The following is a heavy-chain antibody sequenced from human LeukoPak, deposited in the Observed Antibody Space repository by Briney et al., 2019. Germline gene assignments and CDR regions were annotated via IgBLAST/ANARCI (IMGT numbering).Heavy chain of an antibody. CDR2: ISGSGGST. J-gene: IGHJ4*02. CDR3: AKDAGYDWGYFDY. CDR1: GFTFSSYG. Sequence: GGSLRLSCAASGFTFSSYGMSWVRQAPGKGLEWVSAISGSGGSTYYADSVKGRFAISRDNSKNTLYLQMNSLRAEDTAVYYCAKDAGYDWGYFDYWGQGTLVTVSS. D-gene: IGHD5-12*01. V-gene: IGHV3-23*01.